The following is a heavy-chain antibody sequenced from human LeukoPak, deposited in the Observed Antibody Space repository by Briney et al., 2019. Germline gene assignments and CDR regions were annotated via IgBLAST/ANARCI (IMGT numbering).Heavy chain of an antibody. D-gene: IGHD2-15*01. CDR2: IYSTGGT. Sequence: SETLSLTCTVSGVSITSGSHYWNWVRQPAGQGLEWIGRIYSTGGTTYNPSLRSRVTLSVDTSKNQFSLKLNSVTAADTAVYYCARDCSGGSCYSEDYYYYYGMDVWGQGTTVTVSS. V-gene: IGHV4-61*02. J-gene: IGHJ6*02. CDR3: ARDCSGGSCYSEDYYYYYGMDV. CDR1: GVSITSGSHY.